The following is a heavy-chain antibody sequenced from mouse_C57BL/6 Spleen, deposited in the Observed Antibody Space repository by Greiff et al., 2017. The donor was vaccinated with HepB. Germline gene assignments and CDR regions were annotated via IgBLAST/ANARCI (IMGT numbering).Heavy chain of an antibody. Sequence: QVHVKQSGPELVKPGASVKLSCKASGYTFTSYDINWVKQRPGQGLEWIGWIYPRDGSTKYNEKFKGKATLTVDTSSSTAYMELHSLTSEDSAVYFCASEGSNWYDWYFDVWGTGTTVTVSS. D-gene: IGHD4-1*01. CDR3: ASEGSNWYDWYFDV. J-gene: IGHJ1*03. V-gene: IGHV1-85*01. CDR2: IYPRDGST. CDR1: GYTFTSYD.